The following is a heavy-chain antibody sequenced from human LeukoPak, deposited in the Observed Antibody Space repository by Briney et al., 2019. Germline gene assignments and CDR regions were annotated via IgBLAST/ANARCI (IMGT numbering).Heavy chain of an antibody. J-gene: IGHJ4*02. D-gene: IGHD2-2*01. V-gene: IGHV4-38-2*01. CDR2: IYHSGST. Sequence: SETLSLTCAVAGYSIGSGYYWGWIRQPPGNGLELIGIIYHSGSTYYNPSLKSRVTISVDTSKNLFFLKLSPVNAAAKAVYYCASLPLTGYFDYWGQGTLVTVSS. CDR3: ASLPLTGYFDY. CDR1: GYSIGSGYY.